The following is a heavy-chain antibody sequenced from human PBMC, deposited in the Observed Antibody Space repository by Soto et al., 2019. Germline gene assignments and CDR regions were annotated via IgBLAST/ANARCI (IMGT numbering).Heavy chain of an antibody. J-gene: IGHJ4*02. Sequence: PSETLSLTCAIYGASFSPYHWSWIRQSPGKGLEWIGEVNLSGNTYYNPSFKTRVTMSVDASKNQFSLKMGSLTAADTAIYYCARSPTFHNYVWGNSTYWGQGTLVTVSS. D-gene: IGHD3-16*01. CDR3: ARSPTFHNYVWGNSTY. CDR1: GASFSPYH. CDR2: VNLSGNT. V-gene: IGHV4-34*01.